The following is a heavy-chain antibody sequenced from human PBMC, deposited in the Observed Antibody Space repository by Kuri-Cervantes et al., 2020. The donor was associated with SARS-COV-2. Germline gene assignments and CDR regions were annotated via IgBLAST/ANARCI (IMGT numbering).Heavy chain of an antibody. V-gene: IGHV1-8*03. D-gene: IGHD2-2*01. J-gene: IGHJ4*02. Sequence: ASVKVSCKASGYTFTSYGISWVRQATGQGLEWMGWMNPNSGNTGYAQKFQGRVTITRNTSISTAYMELSSLRSEDTAVYYCARHYMGYCSSTSCQPGYWGQGTLVTVSS. CDR2: MNPNSGNT. CDR1: GYTFTSYG. CDR3: ARHYMGYCSSTSCQPGY.